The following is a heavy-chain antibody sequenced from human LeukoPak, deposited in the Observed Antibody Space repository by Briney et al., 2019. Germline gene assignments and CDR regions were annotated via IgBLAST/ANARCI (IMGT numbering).Heavy chain of an antibody. Sequence: GGSLKLSCAASGFTFSDYNMRWIRQAPGKGLEWVSSISRSGSTKYYADSVKGRFTISRDNAKNSLFLQMNSLRAEDTAVYYCARVLRYCSGGNCYSGGLGYMDVWGKGTTVTISS. D-gene: IGHD2-15*01. V-gene: IGHV3-11*01. J-gene: IGHJ6*03. CDR3: ARVLRYCSGGNCYSGGLGYMDV. CDR1: GFTFSDYN. CDR2: ISRSGSTK.